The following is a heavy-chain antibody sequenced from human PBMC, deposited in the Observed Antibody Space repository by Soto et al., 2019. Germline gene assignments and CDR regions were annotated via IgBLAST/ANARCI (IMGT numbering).Heavy chain of an antibody. Sequence: GGSLRLSCAASGFTFSSYAMSWVRQAPGKGLEWVSGISGSGDSTYYADSVKGRFTISRDNSKKTVYLQMNSLRAEDTAVYYCASSLSDWYFDLWGRGTLVTVSS. CDR2: ISGSGDST. V-gene: IGHV3-23*01. CDR1: GFTFSSYA. J-gene: IGHJ2*01. CDR3: ASSLSDWYFDL.